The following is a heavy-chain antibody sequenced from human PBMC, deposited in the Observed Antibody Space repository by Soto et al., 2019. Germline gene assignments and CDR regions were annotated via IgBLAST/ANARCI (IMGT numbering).Heavy chain of an antibody. CDR1: GFTFSDYY. CDR2: ISSSSSYT. J-gene: IGHJ4*02. CDR3: ARVEDTAMFENRYFDY. D-gene: IGHD5-18*01. V-gene: IGHV3-11*06. Sequence: GGSLRLSCAASGFTFSDYYMSWIRQAPGKGLEWVSYISSSSSYTNYADSVKGRFTISRDNAKNSLYLQMNSLRAEDTAVYYCARVEDTAMFENRYFDYWGQGTLVTVSS.